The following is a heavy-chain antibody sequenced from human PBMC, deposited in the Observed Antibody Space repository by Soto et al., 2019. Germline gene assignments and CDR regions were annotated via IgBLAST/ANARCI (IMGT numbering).Heavy chain of an antibody. CDR2: IKEDGSEE. V-gene: IGHV3-7*01. CDR3: ARAKDIVVVPAATEDPNNWFDA. D-gene: IGHD2-2*01. Sequence: GGSLRLSCAASGFPFGTYWMSWVRQAPGKGLEWVANIKEDGSEEYYVDSLKGRFTISRDNAKNSLYLQMNSLRGEDTAVYYCARAKDIVVVPAATEDPNNWFDAWGQGTLVTVSS. J-gene: IGHJ5*02. CDR1: GFPFGTYW.